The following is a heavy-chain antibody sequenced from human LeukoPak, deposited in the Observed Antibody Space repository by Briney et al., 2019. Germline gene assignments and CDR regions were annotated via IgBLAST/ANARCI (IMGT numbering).Heavy chain of an antibody. V-gene: IGHV4-39*07. CDR1: GGSISSSSYY. J-gene: IGHJ4*02. CDR2: IYYSGST. CDR3: VRRSESYDY. D-gene: IGHD1-26*01. Sequence: PSETLSLTCTVSGGSISSSSYYWGWVRQPPGRGLEWIGIIYYSGSTYYNPSRKSRVTISVDTSKNQFSLKLSSVTAADTAVYSCVRRSESYDYWGQRTLVTVSS.